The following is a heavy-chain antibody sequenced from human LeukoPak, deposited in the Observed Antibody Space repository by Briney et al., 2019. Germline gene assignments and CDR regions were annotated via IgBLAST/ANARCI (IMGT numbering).Heavy chain of an antibody. V-gene: IGHV4-34*01. CDR3: ARWTKRDTAMGIDY. CDR2: INHSGST. Sequence: SETLSLTCAVYGGSFSGYYWSWIRQPPGKGLEWIGEINHSGSTNYNPSLKSRVTISVDTSKNQFSLKLSSVTAADTAVYYCARWTKRDTAMGIDYWGQGTLVTVSS. CDR1: GGSFSGYY. D-gene: IGHD5-18*01. J-gene: IGHJ4*02.